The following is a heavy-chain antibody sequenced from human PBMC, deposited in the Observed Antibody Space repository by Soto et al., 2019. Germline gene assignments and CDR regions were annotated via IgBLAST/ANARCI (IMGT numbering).Heavy chain of an antibody. Sequence: GGSLRLSCVGSGFTFSNYGMHWVRQPPGKGLEWVALISDDGDKRYYADSEKGRFTISRDNSKNTLYLQMNSLRAEDTAVYYCARGAGKRWYYYDSSGYYYYYGMDVWGQGTTVTVSS. J-gene: IGHJ6*02. CDR1: GFTFSNYG. D-gene: IGHD3-22*01. CDR2: ISDDGDKR. V-gene: IGHV3-33*08. CDR3: ARGAGKRWYYYDSSGYYYYYGMDV.